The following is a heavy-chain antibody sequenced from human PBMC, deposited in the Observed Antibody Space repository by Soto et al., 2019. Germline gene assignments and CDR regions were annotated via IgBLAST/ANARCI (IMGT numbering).Heavy chain of an antibody. V-gene: IGHV4-38-2*01. CDR1: VYSISSGYY. J-gene: IGHJ4*02. D-gene: IGHD4-4*01. CDR3: ARVREVTILEY. CDR2: IYHSGST. Sequence: WETLSLTCAFSVYSISSGYYWGWIRQPPGKGLEWIGSIYHSGSTYYNPSLKSRVTISVDTSKNQFSLKLSSVTAADTAVYYCARVREVTILEYWGQRTLVIVSS.